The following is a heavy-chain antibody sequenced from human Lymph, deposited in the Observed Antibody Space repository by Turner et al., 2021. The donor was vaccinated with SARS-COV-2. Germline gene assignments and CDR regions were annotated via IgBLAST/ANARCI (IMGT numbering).Heavy chain of an antibody. J-gene: IGHJ4*02. CDR1: VGSISSSSYY. CDR3: ARLVRRAEYYFDY. CDR2: IYYSGST. V-gene: IGHV4-39*01. D-gene: IGHD3-10*01. Sequence: QLQLQESGPGLVKPSETLSLTCTVSVGSISSSSYYWGWIRQPPGKGLEWIGNIYYSGSTYYTPSLKSRVTISVDTSKNQFSLKLSSVTSADTAVYYCARLVRRAEYYFDYWGQGTLVTVSS.